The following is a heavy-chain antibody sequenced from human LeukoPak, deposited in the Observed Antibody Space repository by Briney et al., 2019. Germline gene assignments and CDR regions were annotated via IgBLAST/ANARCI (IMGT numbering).Heavy chain of an antibody. CDR1: GGSISSYY. J-gene: IGHJ4*02. Sequence: SETLSLTCTVPGGSISSYYWSWIRQPPGKGLEWIGYIYYSGSTNYNPSLKSRVTISVDTSKNQFSLKLSSVTAADTAVYYCARSSTFGGVGGLDYWGQGTLVTVSS. D-gene: IGHD3-16*01. CDR2: IYYSGST. V-gene: IGHV4-59*01. CDR3: ARSSTFGGVGGLDY.